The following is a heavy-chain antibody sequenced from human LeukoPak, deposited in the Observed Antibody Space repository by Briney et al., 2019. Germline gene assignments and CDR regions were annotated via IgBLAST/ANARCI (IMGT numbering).Heavy chain of an antibody. J-gene: IGHJ5*02. CDR1: GGSISSYY. V-gene: IGHV4-59*01. D-gene: IGHD3-9*01. Sequence: KPSETLSLTCTVSGGSISSYYWSWIRQPPGKGLEWIGYIYYSGSTNYNPSLKSRVTISVDTSKNQFSLKLSSVTAADTAVYYCARDHIDILTGPSGTWFDPWGQGTLVTVSS. CDR2: IYYSGST. CDR3: ARDHIDILTGPSGTWFDP.